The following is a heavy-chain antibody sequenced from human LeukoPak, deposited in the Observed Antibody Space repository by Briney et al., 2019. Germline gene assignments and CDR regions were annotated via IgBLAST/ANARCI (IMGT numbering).Heavy chain of an antibody. V-gene: IGHV1-8*01. CDR1: GYTFTSYD. CDR3: ARDPWYCGGDCYSEDAFDI. CDR2: MNPNSGNT. D-gene: IGHD2-21*02. Sequence: ASVKVSCKASGYTFTSYDINWVRQATGQGLEWMGWMNPNSGNTGYAQKFQGRVTMTRNTSISTAYMELSSLRSEDTAVYYCARDPWYCGGDCYSEDAFDIWGQGTMVTVSS. J-gene: IGHJ3*02.